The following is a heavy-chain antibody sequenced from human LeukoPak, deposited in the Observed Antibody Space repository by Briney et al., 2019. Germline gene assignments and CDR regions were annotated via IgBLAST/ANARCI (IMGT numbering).Heavy chain of an antibody. CDR2: NYSSGST. V-gene: IGHV4-4*07. CDR1: GGSIISYY. D-gene: IGHD1-26*01. CDR3: ARDGVVGAAFDY. J-gene: IGHJ4*02. Sequence: AETLSLTCTVSGGSIISYYWSWIRQPAGKGLEWIGRNYSSGSTNYNPSLKSRVTMSVDTSKNQFSLKVTSVTAADTAVYYCARDGVVGAAFDYWGQGTLVTVSS.